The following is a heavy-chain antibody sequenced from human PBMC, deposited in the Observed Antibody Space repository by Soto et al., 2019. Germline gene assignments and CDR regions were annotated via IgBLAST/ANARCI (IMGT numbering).Heavy chain of an antibody. V-gene: IGHV4-39*01. CDR3: ARLRNAYFYDSSGYPPDGVGY. CDR2: RFYSGST. D-gene: IGHD3-22*01. Sequence: QLQLQESGPGLVKPSETLSLTCTVSGGSISSSPYYWGWIRQPPGKGLEWIGSRFYSGSTYYNPSLKSRVPISVDTSKNQFSLNLSSVTAADTAVYYCARLRNAYFYDSSGYPPDGVGYWGQGTLVTVSS. CDR1: GGSISSSPYY. J-gene: IGHJ4*02.